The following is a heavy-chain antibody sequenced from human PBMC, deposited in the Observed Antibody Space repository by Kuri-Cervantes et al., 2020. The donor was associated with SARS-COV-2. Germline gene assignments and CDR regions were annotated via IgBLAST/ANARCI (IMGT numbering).Heavy chain of an antibody. V-gene: IGHV1-69*13. Sequence: SVKVSCKASGCTFTSYGIIWVRQAPGQGLEWMGGIIPIFGTANYAQKFQGRVTITADESTSTAYMELSSLRSEDTAVYYCASGRGYCSSTSCYMGDYYYYYGMDVWGQGTTVTVSS. J-gene: IGHJ6*02. CDR1: GCTFTSYG. CDR2: IIPIFGTA. D-gene: IGHD2-2*02. CDR3: ASGRGYCSSTSCYMGDYYYYYGMDV.